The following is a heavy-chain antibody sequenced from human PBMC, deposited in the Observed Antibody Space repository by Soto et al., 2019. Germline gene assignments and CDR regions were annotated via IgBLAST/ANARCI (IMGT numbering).Heavy chain of an antibody. D-gene: IGHD3-22*01. V-gene: IGHV1-69*12. CDR2: IIPIFGTA. CDR3: ATGLMIVVARGWYFGL. CDR1: GGTFSSYA. Sequence: QVQLVQSGAEVKKPGSSVKVSCKASGGTFSSYAISWVRQAPGQGLEWMGGIIPIFGTANYAQKFQGRVTITADDSTSTADMELSSLRSEDTAVYYCATGLMIVVARGWYFGLWGRGTLVTVSS. J-gene: IGHJ2*01.